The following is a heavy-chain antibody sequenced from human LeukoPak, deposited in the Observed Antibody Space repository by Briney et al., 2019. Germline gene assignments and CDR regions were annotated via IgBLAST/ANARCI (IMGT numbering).Heavy chain of an antibody. CDR3: AIAYYYSTSVTPYY. J-gene: IGHJ4*02. D-gene: IGHD3-22*01. CDR2: IWHDGTNK. Sequence: GGSLRLSCAASGFTFSTYVMHWVRQAPGKGLDWVAIIWHDGTNKYYADSVKGRFTISRDNSKNTLYLQMNSLRVEDTAVYYCAIAYYYSTSVTPYYWGQGTLVTVSS. CDR1: GFTFSTYV. V-gene: IGHV3-33*01.